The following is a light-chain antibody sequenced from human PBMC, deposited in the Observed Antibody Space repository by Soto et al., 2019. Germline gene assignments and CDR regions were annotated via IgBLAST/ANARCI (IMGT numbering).Light chain of an antibody. Sequence: QCPLTQPASVSGSLGQSITISCTGTSSDVGAYNYVSWYQQHPGTAPKLLICGVSDRPSGVSNRFSGSKSGNTASLTISGLQAEDEATYYCSSYTSSTFYVFGTGTKVTVL. J-gene: IGLJ1*01. V-gene: IGLV2-14*01. CDR1: SSDVGAYNY. CDR3: SSYTSSTFYV. CDR2: GVS.